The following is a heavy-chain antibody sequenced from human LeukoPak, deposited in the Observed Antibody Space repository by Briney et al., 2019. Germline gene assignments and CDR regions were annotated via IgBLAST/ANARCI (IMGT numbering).Heavy chain of an antibody. CDR3: ARVEGPSIFGVVDY. V-gene: IGHV1-8*01. CDR2: MNPNSGNT. CDR1: GYTFTSYD. D-gene: IGHD3-3*02. J-gene: IGHJ4*02. Sequence: ASVTVSCTASGYTFTSYDINWVRQATGQGLEWMGWMNPNSGNTGYAQKFQGRVTMTTDTSTSTAYMEVRNLRSDDTAVYYCARVEGPSIFGVVDYWGQGTLVTVSS.